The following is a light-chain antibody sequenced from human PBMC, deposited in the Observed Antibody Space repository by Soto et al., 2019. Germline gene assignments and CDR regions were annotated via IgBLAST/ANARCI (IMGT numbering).Light chain of an antibody. J-gene: IGLJ1*01. CDR2: EVT. CDR1: SSDVGGYDY. CDR3: SSHTSGSTRV. Sequence: QSVLTQPASVSGSPGQSIAISRPGTSSDVGGYDYVSWYQQHPDKAPKLMIYEVTKRPSGVSNRFSGSKSGNTASLAISGLQPEDEADYYCSSHTSGSTRVFGSGTKVTVL. V-gene: IGLV2-14*01.